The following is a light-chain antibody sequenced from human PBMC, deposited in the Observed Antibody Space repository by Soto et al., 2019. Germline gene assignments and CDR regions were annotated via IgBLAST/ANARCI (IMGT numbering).Light chain of an antibody. CDR2: DAS. CDR3: QQSYSTPFT. CDR1: HDITSY. Sequence: DIQMTQSPSSLSASVGDRLTITCQASHDITSYLNWYQHKPGKAPKLLIYDASILEAGVPPRFSGSGSGTDFTLTISSLHPEDFATYYCQQSYSTPFTFGQGTKLEIK. V-gene: IGKV1-39*01. J-gene: IGKJ2*01.